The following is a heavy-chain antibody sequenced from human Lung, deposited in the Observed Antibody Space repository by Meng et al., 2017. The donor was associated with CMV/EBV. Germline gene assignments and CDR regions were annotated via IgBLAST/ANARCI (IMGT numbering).Heavy chain of an antibody. CDR2: IYWDDDK. J-gene: IGHJ4*02. V-gene: IGHV2-5*02. CDR1: GSSLSTSGMG. D-gene: IGHD2-15*01. CDR3: AHRDYCSGGTCTFDY. Sequence: ITLKGSGPTLVKPTQTLTLTCTFSGSSLSTSGMGVGWIRQPPGKALEWLALIYWDDDKRYSPSLKSRLTITKDTSKNQVVLTMTNMDPVDTATYYCAHRDYCSGGTCTFDYWGQGTLVTVSS.